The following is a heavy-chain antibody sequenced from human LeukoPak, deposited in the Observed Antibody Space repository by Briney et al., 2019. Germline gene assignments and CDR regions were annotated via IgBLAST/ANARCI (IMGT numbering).Heavy chain of an antibody. CDR3: AIGLDLIFGVINH. Sequence: ASVKVSCKISGHTLTELSIHWVRQAPGEGLEWMGGFDPEDGETIYAQKFQGRVTMTEDTSTDTAYMEVSSLRSEDTAVYYCAIGLDLIFGVINHWGQGTLVTVSS. D-gene: IGHD3-3*01. J-gene: IGHJ5*02. V-gene: IGHV1-24*01. CDR1: GHTLTELS. CDR2: FDPEDGET.